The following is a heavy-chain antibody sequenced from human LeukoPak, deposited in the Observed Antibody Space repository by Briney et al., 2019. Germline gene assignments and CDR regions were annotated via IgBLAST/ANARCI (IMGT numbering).Heavy chain of an antibody. J-gene: IGHJ6*02. CDR2: ISAYNGNT. Sequence: ASVKVSCKASGYTFTSYGISWVRQAPGQGLEWMGWISAYNGNTNYAQKLQGRVTMTTDTSTSTAYMELRSLRSDDTAVYYCARAWGAMVSPHYYYYGMDVWGQGTTVAVSS. CDR3: ARAWGAMVSPHYYYYGMDV. V-gene: IGHV1-18*01. CDR1: GYTFTSYG. D-gene: IGHD5-18*01.